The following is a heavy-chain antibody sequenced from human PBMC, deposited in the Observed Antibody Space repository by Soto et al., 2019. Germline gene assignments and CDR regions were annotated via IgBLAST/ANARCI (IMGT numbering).Heavy chain of an antibody. CDR1: GGTFSSYA. Sequence: QVQLVQSGAEVKKPGSSVKVSCKASGGTFSSYAISWVRQAPGQGLEWMGGIIPIFGTANYAQKFQGRVTITADESPSQAYMELSTLRSEDRAVYYWGGERQNYYYYSGRDVWAQGPTVTVSS. J-gene: IGHJ6*02. CDR2: IIPIFGTA. CDR3: GGERQNYYYYSGRDV. V-gene: IGHV1-69*01.